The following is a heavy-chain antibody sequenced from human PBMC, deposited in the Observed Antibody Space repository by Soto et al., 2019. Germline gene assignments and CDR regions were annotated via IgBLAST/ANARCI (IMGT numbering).Heavy chain of an antibody. CDR1: GFSFSSYG. D-gene: IGHD6-13*01. Sequence: GGSLRLSCAASGFSFSSYGMELVRLAPGKGLEWVSATTYDGGIKHYVDSVKGRFTISRDNAKNTLYLQMNSLRAEDTAVYYCARLGSIAAAGTPDYWGQGTTVTVSS. V-gene: IGHV3-30*03. J-gene: IGHJ4*03. CDR3: ARLGSIAAAGTPDY. CDR2: TTYDGGIK.